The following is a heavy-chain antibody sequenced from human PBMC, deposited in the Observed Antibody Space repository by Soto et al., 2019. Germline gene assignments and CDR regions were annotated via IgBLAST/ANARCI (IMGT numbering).Heavy chain of an antibody. D-gene: IGHD6-13*01. Sequence: SRTLSLTCAISGDSVSSNSAAWNWIRQSPSRGLEWLGRTYYRSKWYNDYAVSVKSRITINPDTSKNQFSLQLNSVTPEDTAVYYCAKGGQQLVYFQHWGQGTLVTVSS. J-gene: IGHJ1*01. V-gene: IGHV6-1*01. CDR1: GDSVSSNSAA. CDR3: AKGGQQLVYFQH. CDR2: TYYRSKWYN.